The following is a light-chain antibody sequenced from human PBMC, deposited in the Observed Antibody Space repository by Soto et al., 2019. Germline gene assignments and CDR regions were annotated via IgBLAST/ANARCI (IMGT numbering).Light chain of an antibody. CDR1: QGIGNA. CDR2: GAS. V-gene: IGKV1-6*01. J-gene: IGKJ1*01. Sequence: AIQMTQSPSSLSASVGDRVTISCRASQGIGNALGYQQKPGKPPKVLIYGASNLQSGVPPRFSGSGSGTDFTLAISSLQPEDSATYYCLQDINYPWTFGQGTKVEIK. CDR3: LQDINYPWT.